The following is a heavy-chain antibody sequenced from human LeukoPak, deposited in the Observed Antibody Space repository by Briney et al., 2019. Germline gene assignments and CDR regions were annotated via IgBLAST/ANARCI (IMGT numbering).Heavy chain of an antibody. CDR1: GGSISSYY. CDR3: ARVAHCSSTTCYQGIFDY. J-gene: IGHJ4*02. D-gene: IGHD2-2*01. Sequence: SETLSLTCTVSGGSISSYYWSWIRQPPGKGLEWIGYTHHSGNTLYNPSLKSRVTISVDTSKNQFSLKLSSVTAADTAVYYCARVAHCSSTTCYQGIFDYWGQGTLVTVSS. V-gene: IGHV4-59*01. CDR2: THHSGNT.